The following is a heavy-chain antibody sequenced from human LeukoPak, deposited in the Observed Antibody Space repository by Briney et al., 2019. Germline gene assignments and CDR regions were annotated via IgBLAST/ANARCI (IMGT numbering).Heavy chain of an antibody. V-gene: IGHV3-48*03. CDR2: ISSSGSTI. Sequence: GGSLRLSCAASGFTFSSYEMNWVRQAPGKGLEWVSYISSSGSTIYYADSVKGRFTISRDNAKNSLYLQMNSLRAEDTAVYYCATTSLYYDSSGDFDYWGQGTLVTVSS. CDR3: ATTSLYYDSSGDFDY. CDR1: GFTFSSYE. J-gene: IGHJ4*02. D-gene: IGHD3-22*01.